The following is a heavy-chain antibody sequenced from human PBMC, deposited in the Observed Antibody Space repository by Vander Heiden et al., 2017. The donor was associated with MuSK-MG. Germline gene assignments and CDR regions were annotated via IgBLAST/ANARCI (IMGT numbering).Heavy chain of an antibody. Sequence: EVQLVESGGGLVQPGRSLRLSCAASGFTFENYAMHWVRQAPGKGLEWVSGIGWNSGNIGSADSVKGRFTISRDNAKNSLYLQMNSLRAEDTAFYYCAKDPGAKGYFDLWCGGTLGTVAS. D-gene: IGHD1-26*01. CDR3: AKDPGAKGYFDL. V-gene: IGHV3-9*01. CDR1: GFTFENYA. CDR2: IGWNSGNI. J-gene: IGHJ2*01.